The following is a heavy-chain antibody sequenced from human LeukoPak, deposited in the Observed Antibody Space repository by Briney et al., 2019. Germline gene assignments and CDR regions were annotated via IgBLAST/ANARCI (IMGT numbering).Heavy chain of an antibody. V-gene: IGHV3-9*01. Sequence: GGSLRLSCAASGFTFDDYAMHWVRQAPGKGLEWVSGISWNSGSIGYADSVKGRFTISRDNAKNSLYLQMNSLRAEDTAVYYCAKDSYSSGWYTYFDYWGQGTLVTVSS. CDR1: GFTFDDYA. CDR3: AKDSYSSGWYTYFDY. D-gene: IGHD6-19*01. CDR2: ISWNSGSI. J-gene: IGHJ4*02.